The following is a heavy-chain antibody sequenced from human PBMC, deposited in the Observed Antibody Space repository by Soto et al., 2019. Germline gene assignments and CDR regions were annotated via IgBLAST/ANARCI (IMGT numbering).Heavy chain of an antibody. V-gene: IGHV3-23*01. CDR3: AKDRMDHNSVWDPFDI. J-gene: IGHJ3*02. Sequence: EVQLLESGGGLVQPGGSLRLSCAASGFTFTIYAMSWVRQAPGKGLEWVSGIGGGDTYYADSVKGRFTISRDNSKSMVFLQMTSLRAEDTAVYYCAKDRMDHNSVWDPFDIWGQGTMVTVSS. CDR1: GFTFTIYA. D-gene: IGHD2-15*01. CDR2: IGGGDT.